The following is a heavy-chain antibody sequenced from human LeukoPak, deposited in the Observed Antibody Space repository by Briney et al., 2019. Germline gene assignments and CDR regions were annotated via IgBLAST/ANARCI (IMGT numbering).Heavy chain of an antibody. Sequence: SETLSLTCTVSGGSISSYYWSWIRQPPGKGLEWIGYIYYSGSTNYNPSLKSRVTISVDTSKNQFSLKLSSVTAADTAVYYCARVRCRGGSCYLFDYWGQGTLVTVSS. D-gene: IGHD2-15*01. J-gene: IGHJ4*02. CDR3: ARVRCRGGSCYLFDY. CDR2: IYYSGST. CDR1: GGSISSYY. V-gene: IGHV4-59*13.